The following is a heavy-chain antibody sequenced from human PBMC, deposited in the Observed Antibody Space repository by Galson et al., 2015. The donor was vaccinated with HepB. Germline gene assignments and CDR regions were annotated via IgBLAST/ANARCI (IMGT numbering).Heavy chain of an antibody. V-gene: IGHV3-43*01. CDR3: AKAGGWLGDYKLYGMDI. Sequence: SLRLSCAASGFTFHDLTMPWVRPPPGKSLEWVSHITWDGDVTHCANSVKGRFTISRDNKRDSLFLQMNSLRSDDTALYYCAKAGGWLGDYKLYGMDIWGQGTTVTVSS. D-gene: IGHD6-19*01. CDR2: ITWDGDVT. J-gene: IGHJ6*02. CDR1: GFTFHDLT.